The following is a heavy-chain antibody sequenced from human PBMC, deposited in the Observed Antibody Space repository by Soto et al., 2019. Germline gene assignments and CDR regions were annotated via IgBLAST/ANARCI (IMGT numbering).Heavy chain of an antibody. V-gene: IGHV1-3*01. Sequence: QVQLVQSGAEVKKPGASVKVSCKASGYTFTSYAMHWVRQAPGQRLEWMGWINAGNGNTKYSQKFQGRVTITRDTSASKAYMELSSLRSEDTAVYYCARERRRAYYYDSSGYYWGQGTLVTVSS. CDR3: ARERRRAYYYDSSGYY. CDR1: GYTFTSYA. CDR2: INAGNGNT. D-gene: IGHD3-22*01. J-gene: IGHJ4*02.